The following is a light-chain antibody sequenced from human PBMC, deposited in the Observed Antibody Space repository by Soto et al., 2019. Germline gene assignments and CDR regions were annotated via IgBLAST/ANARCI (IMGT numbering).Light chain of an antibody. V-gene: IGLV2-14*01. CDR2: KVT. J-gene: IGLJ3*02. Sequence: QSALTQPASVSGSPGQSITISCTGTSSDIGAYNYVSWYQQHPGKAPKLMIYKVTNRPSGVSSRFSGSKSDNTASLTISGLQADDEADYYCSSYTSTSPVAFGGGTKLTVL. CDR1: SSDIGAYNY. CDR3: SSYTSTSPVA.